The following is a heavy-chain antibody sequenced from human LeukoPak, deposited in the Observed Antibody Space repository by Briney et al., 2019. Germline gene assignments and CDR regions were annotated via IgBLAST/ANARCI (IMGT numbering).Heavy chain of an antibody. Sequence: GGSLRLSCAASGFTFSSYEMNWVRQAPGKGLEWVSYISSSGSTIYYADSVKGRFTVSRDNAKNTLYLQMNSLRGEDTAVYYCARARWYSCDYWGQGTLVTVSS. CDR3: ARARWYSCDY. D-gene: IGHD5-24*01. V-gene: IGHV3-48*03. CDR2: ISSSGSTI. CDR1: GFTFSSYE. J-gene: IGHJ4*02.